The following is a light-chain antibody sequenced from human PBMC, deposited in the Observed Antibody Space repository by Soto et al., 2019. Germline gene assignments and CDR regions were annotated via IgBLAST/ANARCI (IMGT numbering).Light chain of an antibody. Sequence: DIVMTQSPATLSVSPGERATLSCRASQSVSSNVAWYQQKPGQAPRLLIYGASTRATGIPARFSGDGSGTEFTLTISSLQSEDFAVYYCHQFNTWPRDTFGQGTKVEIK. V-gene: IGKV3-15*01. J-gene: IGKJ1*01. CDR3: HQFNTWPRDT. CDR2: GAS. CDR1: QSVSSN.